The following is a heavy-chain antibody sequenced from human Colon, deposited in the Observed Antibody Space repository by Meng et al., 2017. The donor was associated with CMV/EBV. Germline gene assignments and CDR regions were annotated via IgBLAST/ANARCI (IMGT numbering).Heavy chain of an antibody. J-gene: IGHJ4*02. CDR2: INIYNDNA. CDR1: GYPFTSYG. CDR3: ARTDIVGIPASDY. D-gene: IGHD6-13*01. Sequence: ASVKVSCKASGYPFTSYGIAWMRQAPGQGLEFMAWINIYNDNAQYKENFKGRVTLTSDTSTNTAYMELRGLLSADTAVYFCARTDIVGIPASDYWGQGTLVTVSS. V-gene: IGHV1-18*01.